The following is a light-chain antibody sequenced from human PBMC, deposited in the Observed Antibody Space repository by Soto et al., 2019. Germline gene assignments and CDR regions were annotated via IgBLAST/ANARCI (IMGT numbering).Light chain of an antibody. CDR3: QQRSYLFT. Sequence: EIVLRQSPATLSLSAWERAALSCMVRQSVGISLSCYQQKPGQAPRLLIYDASNRATGIPARFSGSWSGTDFTLTINSLEPEDVAVYYCQQRSYLFTFGGGTKVDIK. J-gene: IGKJ4*01. CDR1: QSVGIS. V-gene: IGKV3-11*01. CDR2: DAS.